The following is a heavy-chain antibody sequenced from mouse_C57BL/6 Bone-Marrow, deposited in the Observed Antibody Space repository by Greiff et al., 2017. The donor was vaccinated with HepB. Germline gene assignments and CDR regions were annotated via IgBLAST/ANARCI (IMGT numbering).Heavy chain of an antibody. Sequence: VQLQQPGAELVRPGTSVKLSCKASGYTFTSYWMHWVKQRPGQGLEWIGVIDPSDSYTNDNQKFKGKATLTVDTSSSTAYMQLSSLTSEDSAVYYCARSLITTVVARWYFDVWGTGTTVTVSS. D-gene: IGHD1-1*01. CDR1: GYTFTSYW. V-gene: IGHV1-59*01. J-gene: IGHJ1*03. CDR3: ARSLITTVVARWYFDV. CDR2: IDPSDSYT.